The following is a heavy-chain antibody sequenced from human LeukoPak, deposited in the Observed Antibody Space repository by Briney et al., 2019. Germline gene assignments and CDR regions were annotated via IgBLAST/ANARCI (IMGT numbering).Heavy chain of an antibody. V-gene: IGHV1-18*01. CDR1: GYTFTSYG. CDR3: ARDWAAYAYGSGSYGDY. Sequence: ASVKVSCKASGYTFTSYGISWVRQAPGQGLEWMGWISAYNGNTNYAQKLQGRVTMTTDTSTSTAYMELRSLRSDDTAVYYCARDWAAYAYGSGSYGDYWGRGTLVTVSS. CDR2: ISAYNGNT. J-gene: IGHJ4*02. D-gene: IGHD3-10*01.